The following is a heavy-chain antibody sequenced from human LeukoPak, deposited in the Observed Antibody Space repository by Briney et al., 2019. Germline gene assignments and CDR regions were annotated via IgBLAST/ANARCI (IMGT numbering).Heavy chain of an antibody. CDR3: ARDDGGQQLGSFDY. V-gene: IGHV4-34*01. CDR2: INHSGGT. D-gene: IGHD6-13*01. CDR1: GGSFSGYY. J-gene: IGHJ4*02. Sequence: SETLSLTCAVYGGSFSGYYLTWIRQPPGKGLEWIGEINHSGGTNYNPSLKSRVTMSVDTSKNQFSLKLSSVTAADTAVYYCARDDGGQQLGSFDYWGQGTLVTVSS.